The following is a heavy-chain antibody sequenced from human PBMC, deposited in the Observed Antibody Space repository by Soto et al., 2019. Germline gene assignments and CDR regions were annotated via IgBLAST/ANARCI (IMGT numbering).Heavy chain of an antibody. CDR2: ISSQGGNT. V-gene: IGHV3-64*04. J-gene: IGHJ4*02. CDR3: VRTTYFSDSNVYTRFFDY. CDR1: GFTFDNYA. D-gene: IGHD3-22*01. Sequence: GGSLRLSCSASGFTFDNYAMHWVRQAPGKGLECVSSISSQGGNTYYADSVKGRFTISRDNSKNTLYVQMNSLKTEDTAVYYYVRTTYFSDSNVYTRFFDYWGQGTLVTVSS.